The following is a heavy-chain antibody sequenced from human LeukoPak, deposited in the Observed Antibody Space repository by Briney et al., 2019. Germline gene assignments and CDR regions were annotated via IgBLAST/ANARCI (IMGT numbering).Heavy chain of an antibody. V-gene: IGHV4-59*01. J-gene: IGHJ4*02. CDR2: IYYSGST. CDR1: GGSISSYY. D-gene: IGHD5-18*01. CDR3: ARVKIQLWSREGYFDY. Sequence: SXXLSLTCTVSGGSISSYYWSWIRQPPGKGLEWIGYIYYSGSTNYNPSLKSRVTISVETSKNQFSLKLSSVTAADTAVYYCARVKIQLWSREGYFDYWGQGTLVTVSS.